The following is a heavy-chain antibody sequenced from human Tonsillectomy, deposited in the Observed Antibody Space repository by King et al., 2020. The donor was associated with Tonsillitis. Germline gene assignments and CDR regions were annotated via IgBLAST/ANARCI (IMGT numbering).Heavy chain of an antibody. D-gene: IGHD3-3*01. CDR2: IRGSSSYI. CDR3: ARDEGGLELQKLGLPRFDY. J-gene: IGHJ4*02. Sequence: VQLVESGGGLVKPGGSLRLSCAASGFTFSSYSMNWVRQAPGKGLEWVSSIRGSSSYIYYADSVKGRVTISRDNAKNSLYLQMNSLRAEDTAVYYWARDEGGLELQKLGLPRFDYWGQGTLVTVSS. V-gene: IGHV3-21*01. CDR1: GFTFSSYS.